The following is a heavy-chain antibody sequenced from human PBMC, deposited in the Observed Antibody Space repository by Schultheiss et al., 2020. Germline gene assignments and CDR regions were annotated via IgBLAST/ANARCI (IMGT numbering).Heavy chain of an antibody. Sequence: SETLSLTCTVSGGSISSYYWSWIRQPPGKGLEWIGSIYHSGSTYYNPSLKSRVTFSVDKSKNQFSLRLNSVTAADTAVYYCAKDRGRDYYDSSGYYYVYYFDYWGQGTLVTVSS. CDR1: GGSISSYY. CDR3: AKDRGRDYYDSSGYYYVYYFDY. V-gene: IGHV4-59*01. J-gene: IGHJ4*02. D-gene: IGHD3-22*01. CDR2: IYHSGST.